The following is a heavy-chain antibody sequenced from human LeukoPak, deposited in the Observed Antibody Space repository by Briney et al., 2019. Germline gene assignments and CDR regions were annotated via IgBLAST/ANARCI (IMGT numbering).Heavy chain of an antibody. CDR1: GFTFSSYA. V-gene: IGHV3-23*01. D-gene: IGHD5-12*01. J-gene: IGHJ4*02. Sequence: GGSLRLSCAASGFTFSSYAMCWVRQAPAKGLEWVSAISGSGGSTYYADSVKGRFTISRDNSKNTLYLQMNSLRAEDTAVYYCNSGYDYDYWGQGTLVTVSS. CDR2: ISGSGGST. CDR3: NSGYDYDY.